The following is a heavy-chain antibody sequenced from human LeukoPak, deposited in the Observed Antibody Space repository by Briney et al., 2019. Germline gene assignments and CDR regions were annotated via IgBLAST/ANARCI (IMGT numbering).Heavy chain of an antibody. V-gene: IGHV3-21*01. CDR2: ISSSSSYI. J-gene: IGHJ4*02. CDR3: AFEERVDY. D-gene: IGHD1-26*01. Sequence: SGGSLRLSCAASGFTFSNYSMNWVRQAPGKGLEWVSSISSSSSYIYYADSVKGRFTISRDNAKNSLYLQMNSLRAEDTAVYFCAFEERVDYWGQGTLVTVSS. CDR1: GFTFSNYS.